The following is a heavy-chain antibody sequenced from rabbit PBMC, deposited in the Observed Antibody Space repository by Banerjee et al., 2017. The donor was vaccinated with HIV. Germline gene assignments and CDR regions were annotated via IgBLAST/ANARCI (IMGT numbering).Heavy chain of an antibody. Sequence: QEQLVESGGGLVKPEGSLKLSCTASGFSFSNKVEMCWVRQAPGKGLEWIACINALTGKAVYASWAKGRFTFSKASSTTVTLQMTSLTAADTATFFCARYLDDVIGWNFGLWGPGTLVTVS. D-gene: IGHD1-1*01. V-gene: IGHV1S45*01. CDR1: GFSFSNKVE. CDR2: INALTGKA. J-gene: IGHJ4*01. CDR3: ARYLDDVIGWNFGL.